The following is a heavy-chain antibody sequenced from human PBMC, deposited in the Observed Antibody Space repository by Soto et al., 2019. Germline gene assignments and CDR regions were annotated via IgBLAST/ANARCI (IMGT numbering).Heavy chain of an antibody. Sequence: PSETLSLTCTVSGGSISSGGYSWSWIRQPPGKGLEWIGYIYHSGSTYYNPSLKSRVTISVDRSKNQFSLKLSSVTAADTAVYYCAHRRVGLGLDSWGPGTLVTVSS. CDR1: GGSISSGGYS. D-gene: IGHD1-26*01. V-gene: IGHV4-30-2*01. CDR2: IYHSGST. CDR3: AHRRVGLGLDS. J-gene: IGHJ4*02.